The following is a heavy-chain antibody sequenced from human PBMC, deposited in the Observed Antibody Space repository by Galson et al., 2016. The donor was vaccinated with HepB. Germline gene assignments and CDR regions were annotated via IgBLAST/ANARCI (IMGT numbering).Heavy chain of an antibody. CDR1: GFTVSSNY. D-gene: IGHD1-26*01. Sequence: SLRLSCAASGFTVSSNYMTWVRQAPGKGLEWVSSIYSGDRTYYADSVKGRFPISRQNSKNKLYLQMNSLRTEDTAVYYCVRSAYSGSYFDYWGQGTLVTVSS. V-gene: IGHV3-53*04. CDR2: IYSGDRT. CDR3: VRSAYSGSYFDY. J-gene: IGHJ4*02.